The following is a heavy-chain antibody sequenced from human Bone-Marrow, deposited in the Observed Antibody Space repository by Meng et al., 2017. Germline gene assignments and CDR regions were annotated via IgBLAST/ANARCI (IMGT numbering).Heavy chain of an antibody. CDR1: GFTFDDYG. CDR3: ARGRAVVTPSFDY. CDR2: INWNGGST. J-gene: IGHJ4*02. D-gene: IGHD4-23*01. Sequence: GESLKISCAASGFTFDDYGMSWVRQAPGKGLEWVSGINWNGGSTGYADSVKGRFTISRDNAKNSLYLQMNSLRAEDTALYYCARGRAVVTPSFDYWGQGTLVTVSS. V-gene: IGHV3-20*04.